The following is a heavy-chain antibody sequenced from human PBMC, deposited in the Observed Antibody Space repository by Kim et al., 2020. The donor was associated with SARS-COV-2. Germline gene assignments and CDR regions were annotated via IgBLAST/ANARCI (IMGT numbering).Heavy chain of an antibody. J-gene: IGHJ6*03. D-gene: IGHD6-13*01. Sequence: GGSLRLSCAASGFPFTSYRISWVRQAPGKGLEWVANMKQDGSETYYVGSVKGRFTISRDNAQNSVYLQMNSLRAEDTAVYYCARDVGDAAAGPYYYYYY. CDR2: MKQDGSET. CDR1: GFPFTSYR. V-gene: IGHV3-7*01. CDR3: ARDVGDAAAGPYYYYYY.